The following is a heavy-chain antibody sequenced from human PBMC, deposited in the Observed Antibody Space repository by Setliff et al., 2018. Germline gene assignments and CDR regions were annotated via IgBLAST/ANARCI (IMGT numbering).Heavy chain of an antibody. V-gene: IGHV4-39*07. D-gene: IGHD3-3*01. CDR1: DDSTMTTNNY. CDR2: IHHTGTT. Sequence: SETLSLTCSVSDDSTMTTNNYWGWIRQSPGKGPEWIGSIHHTGTTFYNPSLESRVTISIDTSKKSFSLLLTSVTAADTAVYFCARDVGASFWTVYHAVLPMDVWGKGTKVTVSS. CDR3: ARDVGASFWTVYHAVLPMDV. J-gene: IGHJ6*03.